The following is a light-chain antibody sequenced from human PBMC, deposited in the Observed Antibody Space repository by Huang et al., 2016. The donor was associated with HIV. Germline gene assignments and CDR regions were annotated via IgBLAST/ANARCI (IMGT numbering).Light chain of an antibody. Sequence: DIIMSQSLESLTVSLGERATLNCRSSQSVYASSTSKDYMAWFQQKPGQPPRLLLFCASSREFGVPDRFSGSGSGTHFTLTIANLQPEDAAIYYCQQYYSSPQTFGQGTRV. CDR2: CAS. V-gene: IGKV4-1*01. J-gene: IGKJ1*01. CDR1: QSVYASSTSKDY. CDR3: QQYYSSPQT.